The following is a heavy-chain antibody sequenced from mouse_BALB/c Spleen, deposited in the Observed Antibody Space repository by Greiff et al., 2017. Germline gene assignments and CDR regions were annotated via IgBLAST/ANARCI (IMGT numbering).Heavy chain of an antibody. CDR1: GFSLTSYG. Sequence: VKLVESGPGLVAPSQSLSITCTVSGFSLTSYGVHWVRQPPGKGLEWLGVIWAGGSTNYNSALMSRLSISKDNSKSQVFLKMNSLQTDDTAMYYCARVGLSISYAMDYWGQGTSVTVSS. J-gene: IGHJ4*01. D-gene: IGHD6-1*01. V-gene: IGHV2-9*02. CDR3: ARVGLSISYAMDY. CDR2: IWAGGST.